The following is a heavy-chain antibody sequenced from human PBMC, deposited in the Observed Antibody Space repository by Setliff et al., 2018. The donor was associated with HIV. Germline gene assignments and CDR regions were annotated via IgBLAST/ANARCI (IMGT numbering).Heavy chain of an antibody. CDR3: ARAPVTTRVDLWGQGMLVTVSSGKGSWYRNWFDP. CDR2: IFVAGGT. V-gene: IGHV4-4*07. D-gene: IGHD6-13*01. CDR1: GGSLSDTHW. J-gene: IGHJ5*02. Sequence: PSETLSLTCTVSGGSLSDTHWWTWIRQPAGRGPQWIGRIFVAGGTKYNPSLKTRVTISLNASKNRFSLELTSVTAADTAVYFCARAPVTTRVDLWGQGMLVTVSSGKGSWYRNWFDPWGQGTLVTVSS.